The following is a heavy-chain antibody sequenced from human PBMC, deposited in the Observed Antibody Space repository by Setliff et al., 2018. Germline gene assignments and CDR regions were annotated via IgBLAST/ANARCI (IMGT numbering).Heavy chain of an antibody. D-gene: IGHD2-21*02. V-gene: IGHV3-74*01. CDR3: ARAFGGNSDAFDI. CDR2: INRDGSNI. Sequence: AGGSLRLSCAASGFTFSSYWMSWVRQAPGKGLVWVSHINRDGSNIRYADSVKGRFTISRDIAKNTLYLQINSLRAEDTAVYYCARAFGGNSDAFDIWGQGTMVTVSS. J-gene: IGHJ3*02. CDR1: GFTFSSYW.